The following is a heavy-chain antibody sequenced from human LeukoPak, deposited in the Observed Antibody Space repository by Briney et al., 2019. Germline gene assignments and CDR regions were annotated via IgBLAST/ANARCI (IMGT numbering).Heavy chain of an antibody. Sequence: GGSLRLSCAASGFTFSSYEMNWVRPAPGKGLERVSYISSSGSTIYYAHTVKSRFTISRDNAKNSLYLQMNSLRAEDTAVYYCSRYIGYSDGRGFYYWGQGTLVTISS. CDR3: SRYIGYSDGRGFYY. CDR1: GFTFSSYE. CDR2: ISSSGSTI. V-gene: IGHV3-48*03. D-gene: IGHD5-18*01. J-gene: IGHJ4*02.